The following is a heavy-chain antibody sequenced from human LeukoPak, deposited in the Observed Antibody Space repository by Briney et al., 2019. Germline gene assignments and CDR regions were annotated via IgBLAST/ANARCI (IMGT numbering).Heavy chain of an antibody. CDR1: GGSISSYY. CDR2: IYYSGST. Sequence: PSETLSLTCTVSGGSISSYYWSWIRQPPGKGLEWIGYIYYSGSTNYNPSLKSRVTMSVDTSKNQFSLRLSSVTAADTAVYYCARESGAYYFFDYWGQGTLVTVSS. J-gene: IGHJ4*02. V-gene: IGHV4-59*12. D-gene: IGHD3-22*01. CDR3: ARESGAYYFFDY.